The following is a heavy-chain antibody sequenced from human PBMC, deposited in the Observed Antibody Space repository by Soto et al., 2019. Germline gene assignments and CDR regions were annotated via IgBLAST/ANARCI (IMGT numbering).Heavy chain of an antibody. Sequence: PGGSLRLSCAPSGFIFSNYAMSWVRRARGKGLEWVSAISGSGADTYHTESVKGRFTISRDNFKNTLYLQMNSLRAEDTAVYYCAKDTGRGGGSVFDYWGQGTLVTVSS. J-gene: IGHJ4*02. V-gene: IGHV3-23*01. CDR3: AKDTGRGGGSVFDY. D-gene: IGHD2-15*01. CDR2: ISGSGADT. CDR1: GFIFSNYA.